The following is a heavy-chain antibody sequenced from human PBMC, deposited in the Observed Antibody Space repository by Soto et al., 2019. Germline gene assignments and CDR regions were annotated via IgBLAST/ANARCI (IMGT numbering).Heavy chain of an antibody. CDR1: GGSLSSSSYY. CDR2: IYYSGST. J-gene: IGHJ4*02. D-gene: IGHD6-13*01. V-gene: IGHV4-39*01. CDR3: ARHKTANRIADY. Sequence: SETLSLTCTVSGGSLSSSSYYWGWIRQPPGKGLEWIGSIYYSGSTYYNPSLKSRVTISVDTSKNQFSLKLSSVTAADTAVYYCARHKTANRIADYWGQGTLVTVSS.